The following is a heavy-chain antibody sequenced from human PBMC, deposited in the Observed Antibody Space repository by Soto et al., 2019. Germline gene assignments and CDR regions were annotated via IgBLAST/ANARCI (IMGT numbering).Heavy chain of an antibody. V-gene: IGHV1-69*13. CDR2: IIPIFGTA. Sequence: GTSVKVSCKASGGTFSSYAISWVRQAPGQGLEWMGGIIPIFGTANYAQKFQGRVTITADESTSTAYMELSSLRSEDTAVYYCARGYVDIVATQFDPWGQGTLVTVSS. CDR3: ARGYVDIVATQFDP. J-gene: IGHJ5*02. D-gene: IGHD5-12*01. CDR1: GGTFSSYA.